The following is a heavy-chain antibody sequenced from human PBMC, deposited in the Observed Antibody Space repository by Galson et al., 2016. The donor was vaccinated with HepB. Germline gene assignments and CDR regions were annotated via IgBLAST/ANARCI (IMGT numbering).Heavy chain of an antibody. D-gene: IGHD3-10*01. V-gene: IGHV1-69*06. J-gene: IGHJ6*02. CDR3: ARERITMLRGVITGNYYYYGMDV. CDR1: GGTFSSYV. CDR2: IIPMFGTA. Sequence: SVKVSCKAFGGTFSSYVISWVRQAPGHGLEWMGGIIPMFGTANYAQKFQGRVTITADKSTSTAYMELSSLRSEDTAVYYCARERITMLRGVITGNYYYYGMDVWGQGTTVTVSS.